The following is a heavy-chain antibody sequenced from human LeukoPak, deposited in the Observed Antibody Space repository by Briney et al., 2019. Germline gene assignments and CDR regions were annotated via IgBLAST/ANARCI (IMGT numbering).Heavy chain of an antibody. Sequence: ASVKVSCKASGYTFTGYYMHWVRQAPGQGLEWMGWINLNSGGTNYAQKFQGRVTMTRDTSISTAYMELSRLRSDDTAVYYCATVYSSSWYGNWFDPWGQGTLVTVSS. CDR3: ATVYSSSWYGNWFDP. V-gene: IGHV1-2*02. D-gene: IGHD6-13*01. J-gene: IGHJ5*02. CDR1: GYTFTGYY. CDR2: INLNSGGT.